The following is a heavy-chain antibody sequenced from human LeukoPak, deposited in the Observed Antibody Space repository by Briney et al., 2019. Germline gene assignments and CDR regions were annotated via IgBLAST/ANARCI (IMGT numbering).Heavy chain of an antibody. CDR1: GFTFDDYA. D-gene: IGHD3-9*01. J-gene: IGHJ6*02. CDR2: ISWNSGSI. CDR3: AKDIAEPKRYFDWLFNPGPTFYGMDV. V-gene: IGHV3-9*01. Sequence: GGSLRLSCAASGFTFDDYAMHWVRQAPGKGLEWVSGISWNSGSIGYADSVKGRFTISRDNVKNSLYLQMNSLRAEDTALYYCAKDIAEPKRYFDWLFNPGPTFYGMDVWGQGTTVTVSS.